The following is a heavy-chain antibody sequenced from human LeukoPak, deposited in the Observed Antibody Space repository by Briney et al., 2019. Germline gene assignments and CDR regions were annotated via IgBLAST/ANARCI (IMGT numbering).Heavy chain of an antibody. J-gene: IGHJ4*02. D-gene: IGHD4-11*01. V-gene: IGHV3-23*01. CDR1: GFTFSSYA. CDR2: ISGGGGTT. CDR3: SIRPSMTTVTTALDY. Sequence: GGSLRLSCAASGFTFSSYAMSWVRQAPGKGLEWASGISGGGGTTYYADSVKGRFTISRDNSKNTLYLQMNTLRAEDTAVYYCSIRPSMTTVTTALDYWGQGTLVTVSS.